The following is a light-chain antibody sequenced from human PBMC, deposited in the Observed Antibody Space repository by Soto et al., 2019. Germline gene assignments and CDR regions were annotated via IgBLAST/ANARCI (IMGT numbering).Light chain of an antibody. CDR2: GDI. Sequence: QSVLTQPPSVSGAPGQRVTISCTGSSSNIGAGYDVHWYQQLPGTAPKLLIYGDINRPSGVPDRFSGSKSGSSASLAITGLQAEDEADYYCQSYDSSPSGYVFGGGTKVTVL. CDR1: SSNIGAGYD. J-gene: IGLJ3*02. V-gene: IGLV1-40*01. CDR3: QSYDSSPSGYV.